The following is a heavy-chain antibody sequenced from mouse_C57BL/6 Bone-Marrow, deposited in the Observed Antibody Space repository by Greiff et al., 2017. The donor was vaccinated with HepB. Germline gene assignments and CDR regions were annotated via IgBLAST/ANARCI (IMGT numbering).Heavy chain of an antibody. J-gene: IGHJ3*01. CDR1: GYAFSSSW. CDR3: ARLRLWYYGSSPAWFAY. D-gene: IGHD1-1*01. V-gene: IGHV1-82*01. CDR2: IYPGSGST. Sequence: VQLQQSGPELVKPGASVKISCKASGYAFSSSWMNWVKQRPGKGLEWIGDIYPGSGSTNYNEKFKSKATLTVDTSSSTAYMQLSSLTSADSAVYYCARLRLWYYGSSPAWFAYWGQGTLVTVSA.